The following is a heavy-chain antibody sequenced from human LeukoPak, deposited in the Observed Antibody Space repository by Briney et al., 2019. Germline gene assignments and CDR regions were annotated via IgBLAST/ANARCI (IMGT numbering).Heavy chain of an antibody. J-gene: IGHJ4*02. CDR2: IYYSGST. CDR3: ARGQYVAIPLYFDC. Sequence: SQTLSLTCTVSGGSISSGGYYWSWIRQHPGKGLEWIGYIYYSGSTYYNPSLKSRVTISVDTSKSQFSLKLSSVTAADTAVYYCARGQYVAIPLYFDCWGQGTLVTVSS. CDR1: GGSISSGGYY. D-gene: IGHD2-2*02. V-gene: IGHV4-31*03.